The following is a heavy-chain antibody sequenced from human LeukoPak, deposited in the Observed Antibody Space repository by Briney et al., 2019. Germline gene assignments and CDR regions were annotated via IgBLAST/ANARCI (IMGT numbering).Heavy chain of an antibody. J-gene: IGHJ4*02. CDR1: GGSISSYY. V-gene: IGHV4-59*01. Sequence: SETLSLTCTVSGGSISSYYWSWIRQPPGKGLELIGYIYYSGSTNYNPSLKSRVTISVDTSKNQFSLKLSSVTAADTAVYHCAREYSSSFDYWGQGTLVTVSS. CDR2: IYYSGST. D-gene: IGHD6-6*01. CDR3: AREYSSSFDY.